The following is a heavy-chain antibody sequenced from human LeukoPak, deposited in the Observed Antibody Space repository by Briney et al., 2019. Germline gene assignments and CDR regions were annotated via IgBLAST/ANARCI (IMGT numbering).Heavy chain of an antibody. J-gene: IGHJ4*02. Sequence: PGGSLRLSCAASGFTFSDYYMSWIRQAPGKGLEWVSYISSSGGTIYYADSVKGRFTISRDNSKNTLYLQMNSLRPEDTAVYYCAKLAHPYSNRWSYFFDYWGQGTLVTVSS. V-gene: IGHV3-11*04. CDR2: ISSSGGTI. CDR3: AKLAHPYSNRWSYFFDY. D-gene: IGHD6-13*01. CDR1: GFTFSDYY.